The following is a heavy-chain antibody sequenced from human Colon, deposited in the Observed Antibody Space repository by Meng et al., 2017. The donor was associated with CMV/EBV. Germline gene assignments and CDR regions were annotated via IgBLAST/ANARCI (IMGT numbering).Heavy chain of an antibody. D-gene: IGHD2-2*02. CDR1: GTIFSRNI. CDR3: ARYTNSAWYFDY. J-gene: IGHJ4*02. Sequence: SSMKVSCKASGTIFSRNIIAWVRQATGQGLEWMGGISPAKKFQGRVTLTRDESTTTAFMELTNLQSEDTAVYYCARYTNSAWYFDYWGQGTLVTVSS. V-gene: IGHV1-69*16. CDR2: ISP.